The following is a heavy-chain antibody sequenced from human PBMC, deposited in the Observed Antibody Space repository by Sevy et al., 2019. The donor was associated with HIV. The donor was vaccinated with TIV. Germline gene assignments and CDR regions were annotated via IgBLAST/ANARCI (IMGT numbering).Heavy chain of an antibody. D-gene: IGHD7-27*01. J-gene: IGHJ6*03. V-gene: IGHV3-21*01. Sequence: GGSLRLSCAASGFTFSSYSMNWVRQAPGKGLEWVSSISSSSYIYYADSVKGRFTISRDNAKNSLYLQMNSLRAEDTAVYYSARASSSLGSDYYYYMDVWGKGTTVTVSS. CDR2: ISSSSYI. CDR3: ARASSSLGSDYYYYMDV. CDR1: GFTFSSYS.